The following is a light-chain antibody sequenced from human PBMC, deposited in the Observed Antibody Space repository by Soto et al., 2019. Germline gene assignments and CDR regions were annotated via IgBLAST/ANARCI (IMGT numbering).Light chain of an antibody. CDR1: SSDVGGYNY. CDR3: SSYTSSSTPHYV. Sequence: QSALTQPASVSGSPGQSITISCTGTSSDVGGYNYVSWYQQHPGKAPKLMIYEVSNRPSGVSNRFSGSKSCNTASLTISGLQAEDEADYYCSSYTSSSTPHYVFGTGTKLTVL. V-gene: IGLV2-14*01. J-gene: IGLJ1*01. CDR2: EVS.